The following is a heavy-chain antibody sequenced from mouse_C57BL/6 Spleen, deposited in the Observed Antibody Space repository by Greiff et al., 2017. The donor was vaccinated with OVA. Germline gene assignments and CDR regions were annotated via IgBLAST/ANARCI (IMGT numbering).Heavy chain of an antibody. CDR2: IDPSASYT. D-gene: IGHD2-1*01. CDR1: GYTFTSYW. Sequence: QVQLQQPGAELVKPGASVKLSCKASGYTFTSYWMQWVKQRPGQGLEWIGEIDPSASYTNYNQKVKGKATLTVDTASSTAYMQLSSLTSEDSAVYDCARGYGNPYYCDYWGKGTTLTVSS. J-gene: IGHJ2*01. V-gene: IGHV1-50*01. CDR3: ARGYGNPYYCDY.